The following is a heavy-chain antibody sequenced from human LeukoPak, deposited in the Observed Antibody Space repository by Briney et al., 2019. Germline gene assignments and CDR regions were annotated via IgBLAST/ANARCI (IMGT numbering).Heavy chain of an antibody. V-gene: IGHV3-11*01. J-gene: IGHJ4*02. Sequence: GGSLRLSCAASGFTFSDYYMSWIRQAPGKGLEWVSYISSSGSTIYYADSVKGRFTISRDNAKNSLYLQMNSLRAEDTAVYYCARDFTTMVPGVTFDYWGQGTLVTVSS. CDR3: ARDFTTMVPGVTFDY. CDR2: ISSSGSTI. D-gene: IGHD3-10*01. CDR1: GFTFSDYY.